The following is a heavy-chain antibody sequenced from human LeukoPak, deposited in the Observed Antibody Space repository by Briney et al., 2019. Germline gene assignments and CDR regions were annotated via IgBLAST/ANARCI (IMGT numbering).Heavy chain of an antibody. CDR1: GFTFSNYG. D-gene: IGHD3-9*01. Sequence: GGSLRLSCAASGFTFSNYGMSWVRQAPGKGLVWVSRINSDGSITIYADSVKGRFTISRDNAKNTLYLQMNSLRAEDTAVYYCARSARYDILTGYYPGLDYWGQGTLVTVSS. CDR2: INSDGSIT. V-gene: IGHV3-74*01. CDR3: ARSARYDILTGYYPGLDY. J-gene: IGHJ4*02.